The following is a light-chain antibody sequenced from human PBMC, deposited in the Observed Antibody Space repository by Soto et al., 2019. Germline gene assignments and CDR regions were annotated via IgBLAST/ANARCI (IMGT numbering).Light chain of an antibody. CDR2: DAS. V-gene: IGKV1-33*01. J-gene: IGKJ5*01. CDR1: QDVSNY. Sequence: DIQMTQSPSSLSASVVDRVTITCQASQDVSNYLNRYQQKLGKAPKLLIYDASNLETGVPSRFSGCGSGTYFSFTIRSLQPEDFATYYCQQYSNLITFGQGTRLEIK. CDR3: QQYSNLIT.